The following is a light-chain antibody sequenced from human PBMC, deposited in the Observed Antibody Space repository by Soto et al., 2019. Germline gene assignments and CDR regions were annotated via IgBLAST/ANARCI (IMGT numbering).Light chain of an antibody. J-gene: IGKJ5*01. Sequence: ERVMTQSPATLSVSPGERATLYCRASQSVGSNLAWYQQKPGQAPRLLIYGASNRATGIPDRFSGSGSGTDFTLTIGRLEPEDFAVYYCQQYGSSPPITFGQGTRLEI. V-gene: IGKV3-20*01. CDR2: GAS. CDR3: QQYGSSPPIT. CDR1: QSVGSN.